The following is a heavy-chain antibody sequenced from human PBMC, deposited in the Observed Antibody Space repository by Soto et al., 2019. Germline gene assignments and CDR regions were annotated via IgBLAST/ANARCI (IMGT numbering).Heavy chain of an antibody. Sequence: QVQLQESGPGLVKPSETLSLTCTVSGGSISSYYWSWIRQPPGKGLEWIGYIYYSGSTNYNPSLKSRVTISVDTSKNQFSLKLSSVTAADTAVYYCARFPLAYCGGDCYSELDYWGQGTLVTVSS. J-gene: IGHJ4*02. CDR2: IYYSGST. V-gene: IGHV4-59*01. CDR1: GGSISSYY. D-gene: IGHD2-21*02. CDR3: ARFPLAYCGGDCYSELDY.